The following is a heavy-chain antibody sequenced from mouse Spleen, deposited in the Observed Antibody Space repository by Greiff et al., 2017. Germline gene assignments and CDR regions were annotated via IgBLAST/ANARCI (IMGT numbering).Heavy chain of an antibody. D-gene: IGHD4-1*01. CDR2: INSNGGST. Sequence: EVKVVESGGGLVQPGGSLKLSCAASGFTFSSYGMSWVRQTPDKRLELVATINSNGGSTYYPDSVKGRFTISRDNAKNTLYLQMSSLKSEDTAMYYCARDNWYYFDYWGQGTTLTVSS. CDR1: GFTFSSYG. J-gene: IGHJ2*01. CDR3: ARDNWYYFDY. V-gene: IGHV5-6-3*01.